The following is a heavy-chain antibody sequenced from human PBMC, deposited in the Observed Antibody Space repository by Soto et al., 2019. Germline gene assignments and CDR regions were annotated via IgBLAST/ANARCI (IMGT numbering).Heavy chain of an antibody. Sequence: QVQLVQSGAEVKNPGSSVKVSCKASGGTFSTSAISWVRQAPGQGLEWVGGIMPVFPTPDYAQNFQGRVTITADESTTPAYLELTSLRADDTAVYYGARDKTRLQLGGNYYYILDVWGQGTAITVSS. D-gene: IGHD1-1*01. J-gene: IGHJ6*02. CDR1: GGTFSTSA. CDR2: IMPVFPTP. CDR3: ARDKTRLQLGGNYYYILDV. V-gene: IGHV1-69*12.